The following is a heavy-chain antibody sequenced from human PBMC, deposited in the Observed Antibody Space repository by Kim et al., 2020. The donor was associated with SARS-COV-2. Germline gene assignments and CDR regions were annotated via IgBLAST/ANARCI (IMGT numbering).Heavy chain of an antibody. CDR3: AKAVGNYFGYFDY. CDR1: GFTFSSYG. D-gene: IGHD1-7*01. CDR2: ISYDGDNK. J-gene: IGHJ4*02. Sequence: GGSLRLSCVASGFTFSSYGMHWVRQAPGKGLEWVGVISYDGDNKYFSDSVRGRFTVSRDNSKNTLYLQMNSLKTEDTAIYYCAKAVGNYFGYFDYWGQGTLVTVSS. V-gene: IGHV3-30*18.